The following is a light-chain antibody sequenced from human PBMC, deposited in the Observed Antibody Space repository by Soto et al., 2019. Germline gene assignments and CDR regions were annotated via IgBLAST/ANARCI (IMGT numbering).Light chain of an antibody. CDR1: QSVSTN. CDR3: QQYNDWPPYT. CDR2: GAS. Sequence: EILMTQSPGTLSVSPGERASVSCRASQSVSTNLAWYQQKPGQPPRLLIFGASTRATGIPARFSGSGSGTEFTLTISSLQSEDFAVYYCQQYNDWPPYTFGQGTKLEIK. V-gene: IGKV3-15*01. J-gene: IGKJ2*01.